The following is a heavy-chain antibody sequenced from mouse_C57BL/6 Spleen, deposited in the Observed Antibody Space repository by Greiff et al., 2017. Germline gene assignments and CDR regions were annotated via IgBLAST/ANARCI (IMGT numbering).Heavy chain of an antibody. V-gene: IGHV5-16*01. CDR3: ARGGGYDGRYGDYFDY. CDR1: GFTFSDYY. D-gene: IGHD2-3*01. Sequence: EVQLVESEGGLVQPGSSMKLSCTASGFTFSDYYMAWVRQVPEKGLEWVANINYDGSSTYYLDSLKSRFIISRDNATNILYLQMSSLKSEDTATYYCARGGGYDGRYGDYFDYWGQGTTLTVSS. J-gene: IGHJ2*01. CDR2: INYDGSST.